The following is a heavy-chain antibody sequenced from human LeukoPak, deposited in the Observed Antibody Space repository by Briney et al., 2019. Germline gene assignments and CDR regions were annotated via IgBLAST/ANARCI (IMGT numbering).Heavy chain of an antibody. D-gene: IGHD1-26*01. Sequence: GASVKVSCKASGYTFTGYYMHWVQQAPGQGLEWMGWINPNSGGTNYAQKFQGRVTMTRDTSISTAYMELSRLRSDDTAVYYCARDFVWRELLGGDYWGQGTLVTVSS. CDR3: ARDFVWRELLGGDY. V-gene: IGHV1-2*02. CDR2: INPNSGGT. CDR1: GYTFTGYY. J-gene: IGHJ4*02.